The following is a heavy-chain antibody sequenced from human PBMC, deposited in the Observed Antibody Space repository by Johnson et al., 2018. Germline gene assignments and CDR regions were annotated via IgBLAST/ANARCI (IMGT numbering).Heavy chain of an antibody. V-gene: IGHV3-23*04. CDR3: ARGGRGGWEYFQD. J-gene: IGHJ1*01. D-gene: IGHD6-19*01. Sequence: VQLVESGGGMVQPGGSLRLSCAASGFTFRTSAMNWVRQAPGKGLEWVSSISDSGGTTNYADPVKGRFTISRDNSKNTRYLQMNSLRVEDTAVYYCARGGRGGWEYFQDWGQGTLVTVSS. CDR1: GFTFRTSA. CDR2: ISDSGGTT.